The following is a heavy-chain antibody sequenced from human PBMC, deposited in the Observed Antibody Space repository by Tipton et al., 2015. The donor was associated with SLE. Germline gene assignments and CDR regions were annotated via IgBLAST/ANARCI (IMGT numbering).Heavy chain of an antibody. CDR3: VRCLPCDILPGYSRQYFDS. D-gene: IGHD3-9*01. V-gene: IGHV5-51*03. Sequence: QLVQSGGEVRKPGESLKISCKGSGYSFSRYWIGWVRQMPGKGLEWMGSIYPVDSDTRYSPSFQGQVTISADMSISTAYLQWSSLRASYPAMYYCVRCLPCDILPGYSRQYFDSWGQGTLVSVSS. J-gene: IGHJ4*02. CDR1: GYSFSRYW. CDR2: IYPVDSDT.